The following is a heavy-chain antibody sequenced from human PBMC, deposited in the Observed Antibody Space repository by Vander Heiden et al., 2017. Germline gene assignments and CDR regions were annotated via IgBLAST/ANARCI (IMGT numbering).Heavy chain of an antibody. Sequence: EVQLVESGGALVQRGGSLRLSCAASGFTSSTYAMNWVRQAPGKGLAWVSSISGSGGAVYYADSVRGRFTISRDNAKNSLYLQMNSLRDEDTAVYYCAREPMVRGLLFGPPFDGWGQGTLVTVSS. CDR1: GFTSSTYA. CDR2: ISGSGGAV. CDR3: AREPMVRGLLFGPPFDG. V-gene: IGHV3-48*03. D-gene: IGHD3-10*01. J-gene: IGHJ4*02.